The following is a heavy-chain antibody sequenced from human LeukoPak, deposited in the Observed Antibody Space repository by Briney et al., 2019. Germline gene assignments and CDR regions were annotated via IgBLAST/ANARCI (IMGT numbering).Heavy chain of an antibody. CDR3: ARDSGGSSLTWLVDGYYYYYMDV. Sequence: GASVKVSCKASGYTFTSYGISWVRQAPGQGLERMGWTSAYNGNTNSAQKLQGRVTMTTDTSTSTAYMELRSLRSDDTAVYYCARDSGGSSLTWLVDGYYYYYMDVWGKGTTVTVSS. J-gene: IGHJ6*03. V-gene: IGHV1-18*01. CDR2: TSAYNGNT. D-gene: IGHD6-19*01. CDR1: GYTFTSYG.